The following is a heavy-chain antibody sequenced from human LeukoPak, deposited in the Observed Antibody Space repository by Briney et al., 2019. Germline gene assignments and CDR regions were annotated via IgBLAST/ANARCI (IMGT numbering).Heavy chain of an antibody. CDR1: GFNFKEKW. CDR2: IKEDGRER. V-gene: IGHV3-7*01. J-gene: IGHJ4*02. CDR3: ARDGDAFDS. Sequence: GGSLRLSCTTSGFNFKEKWMTWVRQAPGRCLEWVANIKEDGRERFYADSVKGRFTISRDNGGSAVYLQMNSLRVEDTAVYYCARDGDAFDSWGQGTLVTVSS.